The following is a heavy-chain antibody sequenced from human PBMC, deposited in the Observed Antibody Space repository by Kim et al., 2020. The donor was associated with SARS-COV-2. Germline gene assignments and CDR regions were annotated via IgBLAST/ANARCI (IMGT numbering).Heavy chain of an antibody. V-gene: IGHV4-39*01. J-gene: IGHJ5*02. D-gene: IGHD3-22*01. Sequence: SRVTISVDTSKNQFSLKLSSVTAADTAVYYCARLFVTMIVVVITPGWFDPWGQGTLVTVSS. CDR3: ARLFVTMIVVVITPGWFDP.